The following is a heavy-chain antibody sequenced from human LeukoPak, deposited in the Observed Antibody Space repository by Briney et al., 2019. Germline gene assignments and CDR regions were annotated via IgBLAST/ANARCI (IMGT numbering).Heavy chain of an antibody. D-gene: IGHD3-9*01. CDR3: ARDLDDILTGYNWFDP. J-gene: IGHJ5*02. Sequence: SETLSLTCTVSGGSISSYYWSWIRQPAGKGLEWIGRIYTSGSTNYNPSLKSRVTMSVDTSENQFSLKLSSVTAADTAVYYCARDLDDILTGYNWFDPWGQGTLVTVSS. V-gene: IGHV4-4*07. CDR2: IYTSGST. CDR1: GGSISSYY.